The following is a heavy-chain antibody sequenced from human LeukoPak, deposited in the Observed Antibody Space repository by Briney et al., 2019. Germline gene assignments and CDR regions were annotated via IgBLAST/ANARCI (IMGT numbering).Heavy chain of an antibody. CDR3: ARETSGYAPGNYYGMDV. CDR1: GFTFSSYS. V-gene: IGHV3-48*04. D-gene: IGHD5-12*01. CDR2: ISSSSSTI. Sequence: GGSLRLSCAASGFTFSSYSMNWVRQAPGKGLEWVSYISSSSSTIYYADSVKGRFTISRDNAKNSLYLQMNSLRAEDTAVYYCARETSGYAPGNYYGMDVWGQGTTVTVSS. J-gene: IGHJ6*02.